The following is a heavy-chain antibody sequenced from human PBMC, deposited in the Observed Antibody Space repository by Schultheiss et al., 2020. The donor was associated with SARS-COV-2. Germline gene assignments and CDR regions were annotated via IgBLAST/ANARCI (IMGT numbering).Heavy chain of an antibody. D-gene: IGHD2-2*01. V-gene: IGHV4-39*01. J-gene: IGHJ4*02. Sequence: SQTLSLTCAVYGGSFSGYYWGWIRRPPGKGLEWVVTMYYSGDTYYNPSLKSRVTISVDTSRNQFSLKLTSVTATDTATYYCARHHYQLFYFDGRWGQGTLVTVSS. CDR3: ARHHYQLFYFDGR. CDR2: MYYSGDT. CDR1: GGSFSGYY.